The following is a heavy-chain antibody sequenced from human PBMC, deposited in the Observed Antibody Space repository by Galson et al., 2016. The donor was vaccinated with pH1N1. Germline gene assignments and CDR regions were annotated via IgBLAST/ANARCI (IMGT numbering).Heavy chain of an antibody. D-gene: IGHD3-9*01. V-gene: IGHV7-4-1*02. CDR1: GFTFSNHG. CDR3: ARETPSPSPTVLRYFDWTRGLSAFDM. Sequence: SVKVSCKASGFTFSNHGINWVRQAPGQGLEWMGWINTKTGNPTYAQGFTGRFVFSFDTSVNTAYRQINSLQADDTGVYYCARETPSPSPTVLRYFDWTRGLSAFDMWGRGTLVTVSS. J-gene: IGHJ3*02. CDR2: INTKTGNP.